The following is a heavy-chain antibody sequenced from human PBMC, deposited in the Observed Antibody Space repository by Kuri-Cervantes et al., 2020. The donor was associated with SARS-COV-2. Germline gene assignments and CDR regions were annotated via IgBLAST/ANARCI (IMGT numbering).Heavy chain of an antibody. CDR3: ARDLTPSGAGAFDI. V-gene: IGHV3-11*04. CDR1: GFTFSDYY. J-gene: IGHJ3*02. CDR2: ISSSGSTI. D-gene: IGHD1-26*01. Sequence: GESLKISCAASGFTFSDYYMSWIRQAPGKGLEWVSYISSSGSTIYYADSVKGRFTISRDNAKNSLYLQMNSLRAEDTAVYYCARDLTPSGAGAFDIWGQGTMVTVSS.